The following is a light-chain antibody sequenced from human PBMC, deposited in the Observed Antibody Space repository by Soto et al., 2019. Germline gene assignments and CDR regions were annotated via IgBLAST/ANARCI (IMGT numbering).Light chain of an antibody. CDR1: QSVDSK. CDR3: QHYSTWLWT. V-gene: IGKV3-15*01. J-gene: IGKJ1*01. CDR2: GAS. Sequence: EIVMTQSPATLSVSPGERATLSCRASQSVDSKLAWYQQKPGQGPRLLIYGASSRATGIPARFSGSGSWTEFTLTISSLQSEDFAVYYCQHYSTWLWTFGQGTKVEI.